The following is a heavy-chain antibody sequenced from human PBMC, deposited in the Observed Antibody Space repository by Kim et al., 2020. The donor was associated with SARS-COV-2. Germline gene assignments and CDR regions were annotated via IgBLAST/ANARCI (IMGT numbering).Heavy chain of an antibody. V-gene: IGHV7-4-1*02. CDR3: ARVPISLGYSGWDFDY. Sequence: ASVKVSCKASGHTFTSYAMNWVRQAPGQGLEWMGWINTNTGNPTYAQGFTGRFVFSLDTSVSTAYLQISSLKAEDTAVYYCARVPISLGYSGWDFDYWGQGTLVTVSS. CDR2: INTNTGNP. D-gene: IGHD5-12*01. J-gene: IGHJ4*02. CDR1: GHTFTSYA.